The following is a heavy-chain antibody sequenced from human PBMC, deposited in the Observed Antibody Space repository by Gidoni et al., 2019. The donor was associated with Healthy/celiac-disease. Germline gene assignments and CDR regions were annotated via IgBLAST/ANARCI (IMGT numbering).Heavy chain of an antibody. CDR2: IYTSGST. V-gene: IGHV4-61*02. J-gene: IGHJ4*02. CDR1: GGSISRSSYY. Sequence: QVQLQESGPGLVKPSQTLSRTCTGSGGSISRSSYYWRWIRQPAGKVLEWIGRIYTSGSTNYNPSLKSLVTISVDTSKNQFSLNLSSVTAADTAVYYCARGGLVWFGELTAPFDYWGQGTLVTVSS. CDR3: ARGGLVWFGELTAPFDY. D-gene: IGHD3-10*01.